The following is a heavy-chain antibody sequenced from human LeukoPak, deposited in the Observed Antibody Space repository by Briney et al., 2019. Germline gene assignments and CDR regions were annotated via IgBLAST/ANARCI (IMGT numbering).Heavy chain of an antibody. J-gene: IGHJ6*02. V-gene: IGHV3-30*04. Sequence: LPGGSLRLSCAASGFTFSSYAMHWVRQAPGKGLEWVAVISYDGSNKYYADSVKGRFTISRDNSKNTLYLQMNSLRAEDTAVYYCARDRYGVLYYYGMDVWGQGTTVTVSS. CDR2: ISYDGSNK. D-gene: IGHD4-17*01. CDR1: GFTFSSYA. CDR3: ARDRYGVLYYYGMDV.